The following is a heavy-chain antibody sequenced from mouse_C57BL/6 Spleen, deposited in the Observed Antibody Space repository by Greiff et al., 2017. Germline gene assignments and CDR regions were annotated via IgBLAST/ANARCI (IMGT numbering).Heavy chain of an antibody. CDR2: IDPEDGDT. CDR1: GFNIKDYY. CDR3: ITGYYGNYGAY. D-gene: IGHD2-1*01. Sequence: EVQLQQSGAELVRPGASVKLSCTASGFNIKDYYMHWVKQRPEQGLEWIGRIDPEDGDTEYAPKFQGKATMTADTSSNTAYLQLSSLTSEDTAVYYCITGYYGNYGAYWGQGTLVTVSA. V-gene: IGHV14-1*01. J-gene: IGHJ3*01.